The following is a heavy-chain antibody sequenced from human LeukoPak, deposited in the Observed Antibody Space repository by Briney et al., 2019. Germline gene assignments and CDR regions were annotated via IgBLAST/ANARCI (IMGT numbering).Heavy chain of an antibody. CDR3: PLKSYCSSTSCYGGEVDY. D-gene: IGHD2-2*01. CDR2: IYYSGST. Sequence: PSETLSLTCTVSGGSISSSSYYWGWIRQPPGKGLEWIGSIYYSGSTYYNPSLKSRVTISVDTSKNQFSLKLSSVTAADTAVYYCPLKSYCSSTSCYGGEVDYWGQGTLVTVSS. CDR1: GGSISSSSYY. V-gene: IGHV4-39*07. J-gene: IGHJ4*02.